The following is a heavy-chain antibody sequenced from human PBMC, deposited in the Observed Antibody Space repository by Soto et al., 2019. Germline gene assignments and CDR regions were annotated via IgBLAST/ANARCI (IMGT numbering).Heavy chain of an antibody. Sequence: QGQLVESGGGVVQPGRSLRLSCAASGFTFSSYGMHWVRQAPGKGLEWVAVIWYDGSNKYYADSVKGRFTISRDNSKNTLYLQMNSLRAEDTAVYYCARVRTGVSGMDVWGQGTTVTVSS. D-gene: IGHD2-8*02. CDR2: IWYDGSNK. CDR3: ARVRTGVSGMDV. CDR1: GFTFSSYG. J-gene: IGHJ6*02. V-gene: IGHV3-33*01.